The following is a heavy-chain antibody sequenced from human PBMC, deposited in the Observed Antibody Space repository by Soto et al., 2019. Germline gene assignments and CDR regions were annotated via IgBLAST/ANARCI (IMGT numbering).Heavy chain of an antibody. Sequence: SETLSLTCTVSGGSISSGGYYWSWIRQHPGKSLEWIGYIYYSGSTYYNTSLKSRVTISVDTSKNQFSLKLSSVTAADTAVYYCARAVDIVAVDVGGPNNWFDPWGQGTLVTVSS. CDR3: ARAVDIVAVDVGGPNNWFDP. D-gene: IGHD5-12*01. CDR2: IYYSGST. CDR1: GGSISSGGYY. J-gene: IGHJ5*02. V-gene: IGHV4-31*03.